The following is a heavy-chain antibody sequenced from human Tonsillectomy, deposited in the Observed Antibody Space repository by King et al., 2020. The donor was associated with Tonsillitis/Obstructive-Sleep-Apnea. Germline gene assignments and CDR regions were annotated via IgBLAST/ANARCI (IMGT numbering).Heavy chain of an antibody. D-gene: IGHD3-9*01. Sequence: VQLVESGGGLVQPGGSLRLSCAASGFTFSSYEMNWVRQAPGKGLEWVSYISSSGSTIYYADSVKGRFTISRDNAKNSLYLQMNSLRAEDTAVYYCASGGEGLIGTLDGGADYGGQGTLVTVSS. CDR1: GFTFSSYE. V-gene: IGHV3-48*03. J-gene: IGHJ4*02. CDR3: ASGGEGLIGTLDGGADY. CDR2: ISSSGSTI.